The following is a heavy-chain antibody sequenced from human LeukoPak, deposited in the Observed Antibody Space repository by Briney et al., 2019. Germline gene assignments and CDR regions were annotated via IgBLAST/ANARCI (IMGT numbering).Heavy chain of an antibody. J-gene: IGHJ4*02. Sequence: GGSLRLSCAASGLTFSSYAMHWVRQAPGKGLEWVAVISYDGSNKYYADSVKGRFTISRDNSKNTLYLQMNSLRAEDTAVYYCARDPYSEDIVVVVAARLDYWGQGTLVTVSS. CDR2: ISYDGSNK. CDR3: ARDPYSEDIVVVVAARLDY. D-gene: IGHD2-15*01. CDR1: GLTFSSYA. V-gene: IGHV3-30-3*01.